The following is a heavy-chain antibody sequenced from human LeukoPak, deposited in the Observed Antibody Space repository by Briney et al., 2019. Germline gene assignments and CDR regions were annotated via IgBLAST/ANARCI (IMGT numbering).Heavy chain of an antibody. CDR3: ARGTLGYCYDGTCRTT. CDR1: GFTLSRYL. J-gene: IGHJ5*02. V-gene: IGHV3-7*04. D-gene: IGHD2-15*01. Sequence: HPRGSPRLSRAASGFTLSRYLMNWARPAPGKRLEWVANIKQDGSEKYNVDSVKSRFTISRDNAENSLYLQMNSLRAEDTAVYFCARGTLGYCYDGTCRTTWGQGTLVTVSS. CDR2: IKQDGSEK.